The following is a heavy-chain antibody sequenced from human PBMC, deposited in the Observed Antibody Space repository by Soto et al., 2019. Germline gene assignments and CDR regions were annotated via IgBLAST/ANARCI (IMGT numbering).Heavy chain of an antibody. V-gene: IGHV1-69*06. CDR3: ARGERSIEAAGSTYSGMDA. J-gene: IGHJ6*04. CDR2: IIPIFGTV. D-gene: IGHD6-13*01. Sequence: QVQLVQSGAEVKKPGSSLKVSCKTSGGTFSSNDISWLRQAPGQGLEWMGGIIPIFGTVNYAQKFKGRVTINADKNPGTTKMELNSRRSEDTDINYCARGERSIEAAGSTYSGMDAWGEWATVTGPS. CDR1: GGTFSSND.